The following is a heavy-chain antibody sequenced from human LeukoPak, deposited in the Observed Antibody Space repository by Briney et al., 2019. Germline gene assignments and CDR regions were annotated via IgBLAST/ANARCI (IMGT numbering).Heavy chain of an antibody. J-gene: IGHJ6*02. CDR3: AKSLLAADTYYYYYGMDV. D-gene: IGHD6-13*01. CDR1: GFTFSSYG. Sequence: PGGSLRLSCAASGFTFSSYGVHWVRQAPGKGLEGVAVISYDGSNKYYADSVKGRFTISRDNSKNTLYLQMNSLRAEDTAVYYCAKSLLAADTYYYYYGMDVWGQGTTVTVSS. V-gene: IGHV3-30*18. CDR2: ISYDGSNK.